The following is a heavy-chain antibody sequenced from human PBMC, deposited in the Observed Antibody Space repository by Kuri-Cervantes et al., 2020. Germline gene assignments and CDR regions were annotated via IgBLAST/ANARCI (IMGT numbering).Heavy chain of an antibody. D-gene: IGHD6-19*01. CDR2: ISSSSSYI. CDR3: ARGRQWLIDY. CDR1: GFTFDDYA. V-gene: IGHV3-21*01. Sequence: GGSLRLSCAASGFTFDDYAMHWVRQVPGKGLEWVSSISSSSSYIYYADSVKGRFTISRDNAKNSLYLQMNSLRAEDTAVYYCARGRQWLIDYWGQGTLVTVSS. J-gene: IGHJ4*02.